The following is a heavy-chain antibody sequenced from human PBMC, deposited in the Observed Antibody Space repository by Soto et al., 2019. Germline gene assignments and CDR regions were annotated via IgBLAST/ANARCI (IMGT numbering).Heavy chain of an antibody. D-gene: IGHD2-2*01. CDR2: INPNSGGT. CDR3: ARASFHPSCYHY. J-gene: IGHJ4*02. Sequence: ASVKVSCKASGYIFTDYYMHWVRQAPGQELGWMGRINPNSGGTNYAQKFQGRVTMTRDTSISTAYTELSSLRSEDTAVYYCARASFHPSCYHYWGQGTLVTVSS. V-gene: IGHV1-2*06. CDR1: GYIFTDYY.